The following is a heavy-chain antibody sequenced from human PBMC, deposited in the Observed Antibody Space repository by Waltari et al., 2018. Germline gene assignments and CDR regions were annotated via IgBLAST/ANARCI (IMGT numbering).Heavy chain of an antibody. J-gene: IGHJ3*02. CDR2: INPNSGGT. V-gene: IGHV1-2*02. CDR3: ARVLGSSGWYGDAFDI. CDR1: GYTFTGSY. Sequence: QVQLVQSGAEVKKPGASVNVSCKASGYTFTGSYMPWLRQAPGQGLEWMGWINPNSGGTNYAQKFQGRVTMTRDTSISTAYMELSRLRSDDTAVYYCARVLGSSGWYGDAFDIWGQGTMVTVSS. D-gene: IGHD6-19*01.